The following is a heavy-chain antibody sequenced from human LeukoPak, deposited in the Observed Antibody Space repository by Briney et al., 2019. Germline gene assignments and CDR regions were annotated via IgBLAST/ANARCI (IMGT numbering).Heavy chain of an antibody. Sequence: GESLRISCKASGYTFTNYCIGWVRQMSGRGLEWMGIMYPGDSDTRYSPSFQGQVTISADKSISTTYLQWNSLKASDSAMYYCAASTYGSGSYVGFDSWGQGTLVTVSS. CDR3: AASTYGSGSYVGFDS. V-gene: IGHV5-51*01. D-gene: IGHD3-10*01. J-gene: IGHJ4*02. CDR1: GYTFTNYC. CDR2: MYPGDSDT.